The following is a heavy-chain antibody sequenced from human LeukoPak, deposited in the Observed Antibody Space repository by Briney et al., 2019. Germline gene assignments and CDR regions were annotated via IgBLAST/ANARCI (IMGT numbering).Heavy chain of an antibody. D-gene: IGHD5-18*01. J-gene: IGHJ6*02. CDR2: IYHSGST. CDR3: ARDDTAMVDYYYYGMDV. V-gene: IGHV4-4*02. Sequence: SETLSLTCAVSGGSISSSNWWSWVRQPPGKGLEWIGEIYHSGSTNYNPSLKSRVTISVDKSKNQFSLKLSSVTAADTAVYYCARDDTAMVDYYYYGMDVWGQGTTVTVSS. CDR1: GGSISSSNW.